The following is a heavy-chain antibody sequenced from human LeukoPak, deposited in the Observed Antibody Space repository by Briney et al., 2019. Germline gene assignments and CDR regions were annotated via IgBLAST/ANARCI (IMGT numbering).Heavy chain of an antibody. CDR3: ARHLSEYCSGGSCYPTYYYYYYGMDV. D-gene: IGHD2-15*01. Sequence: PSETLSLTCTVSGGSISSSSYYWGWIRQPPGKGLEWIGSIYYSGSTYYNPSLKSRVTISVDTSKNQFSLKLSSVTAADTGVYYCARHLSEYCSGGSCYPTYYYYYYGMDVWGQGTTVTVSS. CDR2: IYYSGST. CDR1: GGSISSSSYY. V-gene: IGHV4-39*01. J-gene: IGHJ6*02.